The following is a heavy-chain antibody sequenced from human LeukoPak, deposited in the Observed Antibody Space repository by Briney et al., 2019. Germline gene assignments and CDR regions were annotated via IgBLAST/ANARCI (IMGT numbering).Heavy chain of an antibody. Sequence: GGSLRLSCSASGFTFSSYAMHWVRQAPGKGLEYVSAISSNGGSTYYADSVKGRFTISRDNSKNTLYLQMSSLRPEDTAVYYCVKGRAAAAGRGFDYGGQGTLVTVSS. CDR2: ISSNGGST. D-gene: IGHD6-13*01. CDR3: VKGRAAAAGRGFDY. V-gene: IGHV3-64D*08. J-gene: IGHJ4*02. CDR1: GFTFSSYA.